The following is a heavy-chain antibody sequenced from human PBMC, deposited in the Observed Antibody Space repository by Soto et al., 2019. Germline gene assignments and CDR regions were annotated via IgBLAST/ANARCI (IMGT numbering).Heavy chain of an antibody. J-gene: IGHJ5*02. Sequence: SETLSLTCTVSGGSISSYYWSWIRQPPGKGLEWIGYIYYSGSTNYNPSLKSRVTISVDTSKNQFSLKLSSVTAADTAVYYCARYEAVAGEENGFDPWGQGTLVTVSS. CDR1: GGSISSYY. D-gene: IGHD6-19*01. CDR2: IYYSGST. CDR3: ARYEAVAGEENGFDP. V-gene: IGHV4-59*01.